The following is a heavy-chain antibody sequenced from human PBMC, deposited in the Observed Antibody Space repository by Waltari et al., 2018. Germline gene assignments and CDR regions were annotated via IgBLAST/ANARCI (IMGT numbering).Heavy chain of an antibody. D-gene: IGHD3-10*01. J-gene: IGHJ6*02. CDR3: ARGYWGGNPYHYDMDV. CDR2: MNPNSGSA. Sequence: QVQLVQSGAEVKIPGASVKVSCKASGYIFTNYDINWVRQATGQGLQWMGWMNPNSGSAGQAETFYGRVTFTRSTSINTAYMELTGLTSEDTAIYYCARGYWGGNPYHYDMDVWGQGTTVTVSS. V-gene: IGHV1-8*01. CDR1: GYIFTNYD.